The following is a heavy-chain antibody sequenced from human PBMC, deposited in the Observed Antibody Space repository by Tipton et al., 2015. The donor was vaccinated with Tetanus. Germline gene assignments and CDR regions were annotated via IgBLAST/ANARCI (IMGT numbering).Heavy chain of an antibody. CDR1: GFTFSNYG. V-gene: IGHV3-23*01. J-gene: IGHJ4*02. CDR3: ARELDSGSYGCYLDY. CDR2: ISGSGVQT. Sequence: SLRLSCVASGFTFSNYGMSWVRQAPGKGLEWVSSISGSGVQTHYSESVKGRFTISRDNSKNTVYMQMNSLRAEDTAVYYCARELDSGSYGCYLDYWGQGTLVTVSS. D-gene: IGHD1-26*01.